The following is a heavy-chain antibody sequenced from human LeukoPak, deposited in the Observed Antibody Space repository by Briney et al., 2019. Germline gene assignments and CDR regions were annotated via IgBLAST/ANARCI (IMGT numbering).Heavy chain of an antibody. J-gene: IGHJ4*02. CDR2: INPSGGST. Sequence: ASVKVSCKVSGYTLTELSMHWVRQAPGQGLEWMGIINPSGGSTSYAQKFQGRVTMTRDTSTSTVYMELSSLRSEDTAVYYCAREMATNPYDYWGQGTLVTVSS. D-gene: IGHD5-24*01. CDR3: AREMATNPYDY. CDR1: GYTLTELS. V-gene: IGHV1-46*01.